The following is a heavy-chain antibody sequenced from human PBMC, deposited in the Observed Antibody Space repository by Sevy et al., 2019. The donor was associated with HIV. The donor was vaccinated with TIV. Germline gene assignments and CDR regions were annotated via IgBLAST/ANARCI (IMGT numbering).Heavy chain of an antibody. CDR3: ARVVGYYGSGSYSSETYYYGMDV. D-gene: IGHD3-10*01. J-gene: IGHJ6*02. CDR1: GFTFSDYY. V-gene: IGHV3-11*01. Sequence: GGSLRLSCAASGFTFSDYYMSWIRQAPGKGLEWVSYIGSSGSTIYYADSVKGRFTISRDNAKNSLYLQMNSLRAEDTAVYYCARVVGYYGSGSYSSETYYYGMDVWGQGTTVTVSS. CDR2: IGSSGSTI.